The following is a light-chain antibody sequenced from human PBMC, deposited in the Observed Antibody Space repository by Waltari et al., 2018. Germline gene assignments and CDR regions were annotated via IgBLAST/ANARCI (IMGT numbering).Light chain of an antibody. J-gene: IGLJ2*01. Sequence: SYELTQPPSVSMSPGQTASITCSGDNLGDKYACWYQQKPGQSPVLVISQDSRRPSGVPGRFPGSNSGNTATLTISGTQAMDEADYYCQAWDSSTVVFGGGTKLTVL. V-gene: IGLV3-1*01. CDR2: QDS. CDR3: QAWDSSTVV. CDR1: NLGDKY.